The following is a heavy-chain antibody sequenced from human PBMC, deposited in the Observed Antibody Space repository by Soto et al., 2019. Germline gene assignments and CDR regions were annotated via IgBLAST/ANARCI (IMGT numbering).Heavy chain of an antibody. D-gene: IGHD2-2*02. V-gene: IGHV4-61*01. CDR2: IYYSGST. CDR1: GGSVSTGSYY. CDR3: AGEYLP. J-gene: IGHJ5*02. Sequence: QVQLQESGPGLVKPSETLSLTCTVSGGSVSTGSYYWTWIRQPPGKGLEWIGHIYYSGSTNYNPSLKGRVAMSLDASRNQFSRKRSSVTAAGPAGYYGAGEYLPGGQGALVTVSS.